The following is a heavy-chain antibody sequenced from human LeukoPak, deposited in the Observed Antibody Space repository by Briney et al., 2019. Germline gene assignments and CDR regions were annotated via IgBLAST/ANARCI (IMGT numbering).Heavy chain of an antibody. V-gene: IGHV1-18*01. CDR2: ISVYNGNT. J-gene: IGHJ5*02. D-gene: IGHD6-19*01. Sequence: ASVKVSCKASGYTFTDYGISWVRQAPGQGLEWMGWISVYNGNTNYAQKLQGRVTMTTDTSTSTAYMELRSLRSDDTAVYYCARDLLSGWYPIINWFDPWGQGTLVTVSS. CDR1: GYTFTDYG. CDR3: ARDLLSGWYPIINWFDP.